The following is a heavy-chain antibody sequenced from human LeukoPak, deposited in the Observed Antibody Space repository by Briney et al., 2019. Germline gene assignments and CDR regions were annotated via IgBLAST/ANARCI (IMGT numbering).Heavy chain of an antibody. V-gene: IGHV4-39*07. CDR1: GGSISSNNYY. J-gene: IGHJ4*02. Sequence: SETRSLTCTVSGGSISSNNYYWGWIRQPPGKGLEWIGSIYYSGSTYYNPSLKSRVTISVDTSKNQFSLKLSSVTAADTAVYYCATGWILGATLTYWGQGTLVTVSS. CDR3: ATGWILGATLTY. D-gene: IGHD1-26*01. CDR2: IYYSGST.